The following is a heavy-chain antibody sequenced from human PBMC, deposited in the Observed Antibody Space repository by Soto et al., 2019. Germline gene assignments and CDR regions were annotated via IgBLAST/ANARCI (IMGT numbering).Heavy chain of an antibody. CDR3: ARHGFYGDFSSNYFDP. J-gene: IGHJ5*02. V-gene: IGHV5-51*01. CDR1: GYTFSNYW. CDR2: IYPSDSQT. D-gene: IGHD4-17*01. Sequence: GESLKISCKGSGYTFSNYWIAWVRQMPGKGLEYMGIIYPSDSQTRYSPSFQGQVTISADKSINTAYLQWTSLKASDTAIYYCARHGFYGDFSSNYFDPWGQGTLVTVSS.